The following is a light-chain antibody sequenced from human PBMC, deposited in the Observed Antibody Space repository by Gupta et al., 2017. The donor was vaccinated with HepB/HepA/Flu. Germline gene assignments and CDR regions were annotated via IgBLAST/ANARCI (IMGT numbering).Light chain of an antibody. J-gene: IGKJ1*01. CDR2: GAS. Sequence: EIVLTQSPSTLPLSPGERATLSCRASQSVSTYLGWYHQKPGQAPRLLMYGASSRATGTPDRFSGRGSGTEFTLTISRLEPEDFAVYYCQQYGSSPWTFGQGTKVEIK. CDR1: QSVSTY. V-gene: IGKV3-20*01. CDR3: QQYGSSPWT.